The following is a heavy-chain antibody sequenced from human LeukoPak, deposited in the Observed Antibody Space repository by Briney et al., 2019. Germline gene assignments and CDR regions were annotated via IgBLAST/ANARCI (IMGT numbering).Heavy chain of an antibody. J-gene: IGHJ4*02. Sequence: GGSLRLSCAASGFTVSSNYMSWVRQAPGKGLEWVSVIYSGGSTYYADSVKGRFTISRDNSKNTLYLQMNSLRAEDTAVYYCARGGVPGDIYGYVWGSYRPIGYWGQGTLVTVSS. CDR2: IYSGGST. V-gene: IGHV3-53*01. D-gene: IGHD3-16*02. CDR3: ARGGVPGDIYGYVWGSYRPIGY. CDR1: GFTVSSNY.